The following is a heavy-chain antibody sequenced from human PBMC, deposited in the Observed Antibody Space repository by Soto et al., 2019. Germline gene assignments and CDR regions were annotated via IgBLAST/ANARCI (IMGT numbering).Heavy chain of an antibody. D-gene: IGHD1-26*01. CDR2: IVGGSGNT. Sequence: GASVKVSCKASGFTFSTSAVQWVRQARGQRPEWMGWIVGGSGNTNYAQNSQERVIITRDMSTSTVYMELSSLRSDDTAVYFCAARRSGLYAMEVWGQGTTVTVSS. V-gene: IGHV1-58*01. CDR1: GFTFSTSA. CDR3: AARRSGLYAMEV. J-gene: IGHJ6*02.